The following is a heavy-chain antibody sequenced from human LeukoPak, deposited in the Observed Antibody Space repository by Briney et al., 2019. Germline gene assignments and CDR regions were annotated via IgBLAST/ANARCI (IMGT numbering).Heavy chain of an antibody. V-gene: IGHV3-48*03. D-gene: IGHD3-22*01. CDR2: ISSSGSTI. CDR1: GFTFSSYE. J-gene: IGHJ4*02. CDR3: ARSYDSSGYYSFDY. Sequence: GGSLGLSCAASGFTFSSYEMNWVRQAPGKGLEWVSYISSSGSTICYADSVKGRFTISRDNAKNSLYLQMNSLRAEDTAVYYCARSYDSSGYYSFDYWGQGTLVSVSS.